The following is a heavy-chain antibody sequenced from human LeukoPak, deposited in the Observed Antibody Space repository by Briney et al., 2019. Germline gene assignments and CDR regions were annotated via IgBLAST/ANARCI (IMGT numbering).Heavy chain of an antibody. CDR2: IRYDGSNK. CDR3: ARVHYFYGGNSEVYFDY. D-gene: IGHD4-23*01. CDR1: GFTFKSYG. V-gene: IGHV3-30*02. Sequence: PGGSLRLSCAASGFTFKSYGMHWVRQAPGKGLGWLTFIRYDGSNKYYADSVKGRFTISRDNSKSTLYLQMNSLRAEDTAVYYCARVHYFYGGNSEVYFDYWGQGTLVTVSS. J-gene: IGHJ4*02.